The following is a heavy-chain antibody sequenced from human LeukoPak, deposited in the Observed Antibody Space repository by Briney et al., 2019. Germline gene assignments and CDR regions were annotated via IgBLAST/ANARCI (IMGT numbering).Heavy chain of an antibody. D-gene: IGHD2-2*01. V-gene: IGHV3-9*01. CDR1: GFTFDDYA. J-gene: IGHJ4*02. CDR2: ISWNSGSI. Sequence: PGGSLRLSCAASGFTFDDYAMHWVRQAPGKGLEWVSGISWNSGSIGYADSVKGRFTISRDNAKNSLYLQMNSLRAEDTAVYYCAKQPVAIDYWGQGTLVTVSS. CDR3: AKQPVAIDY.